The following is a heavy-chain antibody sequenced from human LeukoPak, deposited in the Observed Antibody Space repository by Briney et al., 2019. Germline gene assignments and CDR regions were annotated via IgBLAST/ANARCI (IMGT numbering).Heavy chain of an antibody. D-gene: IGHD3-22*01. CDR2: INPNSGDT. J-gene: IGHJ4*02. V-gene: IGHV1-2*02. CDR1: GYTFTGYY. Sequence: ASVKVSCKASGYTFTGYYMHWVRQAPGQGLEWMGGINPNSGDTNYEQKFQGRVTMTRDTSMSTAYMELSRLRSDDAAVYYCARDRIYDSSRHNFDYWGQGTLVTVSS. CDR3: ARDRIYDSSRHNFDY.